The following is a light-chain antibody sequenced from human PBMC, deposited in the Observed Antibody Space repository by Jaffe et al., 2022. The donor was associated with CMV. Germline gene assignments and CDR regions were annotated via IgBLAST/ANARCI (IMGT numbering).Light chain of an antibody. J-gene: IGKJ4*01. CDR1: QGISNH. CDR3: QKYNSAPLT. V-gene: IGKV1-27*01. CDR2: AAS. Sequence: DIQMTQSPFSLSASVGDRVTITCRASQGISNHLAWYQQKPGKVPKLLIYAASTLQSGVPSRFSGSGSGTDFTLTISSLQPEDVATYYCQKYNSAPLTFGGGTKVEIQ.